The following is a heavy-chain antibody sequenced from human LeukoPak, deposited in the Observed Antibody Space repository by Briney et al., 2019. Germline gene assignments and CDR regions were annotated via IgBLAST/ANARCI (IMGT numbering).Heavy chain of an antibody. CDR3: AKDRVIQLWLNSGSFDS. CDR1: GFTFTNYA. D-gene: IGHD5-18*01. Sequence: GGSLRLSCAASGFTFTNYAMSWVRQAPGQGLEWVSGISGTDGLTYYADSVKGRFTISRDNSKNMVILQMNSLRADDTAVYYCAKDRVIQLWLNSGSFDSWGQGTLVTVSS. V-gene: IGHV3-23*01. J-gene: IGHJ4*02. CDR2: ISGTDGLT.